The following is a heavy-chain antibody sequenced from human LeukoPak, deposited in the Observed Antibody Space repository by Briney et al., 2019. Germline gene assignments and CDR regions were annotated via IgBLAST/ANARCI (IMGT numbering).Heavy chain of an antibody. Sequence: PSETLSLTCAVSGGSISSSNWWSWVRQPPGKGLEWIGEIYHSGSTNYNPSLKSRVTISVDKSKNQFSLKLSSVTAADTAVYYCARGSMVRGAGNWFDPWGQGTLVTVSS. D-gene: IGHD3-10*01. CDR3: ARGSMVRGAGNWFDP. J-gene: IGHJ5*02. CDR2: IYHSGST. CDR1: GGSISSSNW. V-gene: IGHV4-4*02.